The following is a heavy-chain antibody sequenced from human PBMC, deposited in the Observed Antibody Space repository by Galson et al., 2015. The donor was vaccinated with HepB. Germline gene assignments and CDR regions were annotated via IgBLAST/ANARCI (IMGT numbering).Heavy chain of an antibody. D-gene: IGHD6-19*01. CDR1: GGTFSSYA. V-gene: IGHV1-69*13. J-gene: IGHJ5*02. Sequence: SVKVSCKASGGTFSSYAISWVRQAPGQGLEWMGGIIPIFGTANYAQKFQGRVTITADESTSTAYMELSSLRSEDTAVYYCARDGSQWRQKGNWFDPWGQGTLVTVSS. CDR2: IIPIFGTA. CDR3: ARDGSQWRQKGNWFDP.